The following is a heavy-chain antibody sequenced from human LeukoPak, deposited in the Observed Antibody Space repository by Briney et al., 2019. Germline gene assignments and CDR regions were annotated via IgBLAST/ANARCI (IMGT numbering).Heavy chain of an antibody. CDR3: ARGGRYFDFYGMDV. Sequence: ASVKVSCKASGYTFTSYDINWVRQATGQGLECMGWMNPNSGNTGYAQKFQGRVTMTRNTSISTAYMELSSLRSEDTAVYYCARGGRYFDFYGMDVWGQGTTVTVSS. J-gene: IGHJ6*02. CDR2: MNPNSGNT. CDR1: GYTFTSYD. D-gene: IGHD3-9*01. V-gene: IGHV1-8*01.